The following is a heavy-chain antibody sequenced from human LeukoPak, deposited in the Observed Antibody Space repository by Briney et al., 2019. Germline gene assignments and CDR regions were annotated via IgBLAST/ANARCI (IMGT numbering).Heavy chain of an antibody. CDR3: AGGYCSGGSCYSRNWFDP. CDR2: INHSGST. Sequence: SETLSLTCAVYGGSFSGYYWSWIRQPPGKGLEWIGEINHSGSTNYNPSLKSRVTISVDTSKNQFSLKLSSVTAADTAVHYCAGGYCSGGSCYSRNWFDPWGQGTLVTVSS. CDR1: GGSFSGYY. V-gene: IGHV4-34*01. D-gene: IGHD2-15*01. J-gene: IGHJ5*02.